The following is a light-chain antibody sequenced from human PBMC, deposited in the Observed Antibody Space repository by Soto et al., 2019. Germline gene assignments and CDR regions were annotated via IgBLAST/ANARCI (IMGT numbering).Light chain of an antibody. J-gene: IGKJ5*01. Sequence: EIVLTQSPATLSVSPGERVTLACRARQNVRKNLAWYQQKPGQAPRLLIYGASTRATGIPARFSGDGSGTEFTLTIDSLQSEDFVVYYCLQYDGWPLTFGQGTRLEIK. CDR1: QNVRKN. V-gene: IGKV3-15*01. CDR2: GAS. CDR3: LQYDGWPLT.